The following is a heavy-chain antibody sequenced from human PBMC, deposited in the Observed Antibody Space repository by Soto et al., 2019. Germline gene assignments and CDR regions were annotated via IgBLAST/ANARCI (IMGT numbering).Heavy chain of an antibody. V-gene: IGHV1-8*02. CDR2: INPNSGNT. Sequence: GASVKVSCKASGCTFTGYYMHWVRQAPGQGLEWMGWINPNSGNTGYAQKYQGRVTMTRNTSISTAYMELSSLRSEDTAVYYCAIISGYDYYYYYYYMDVWGKGTTVTVSS. CDR3: AIISGYDYYYYYYYMDV. J-gene: IGHJ6*03. D-gene: IGHD5-12*01. CDR1: GCTFTGYY.